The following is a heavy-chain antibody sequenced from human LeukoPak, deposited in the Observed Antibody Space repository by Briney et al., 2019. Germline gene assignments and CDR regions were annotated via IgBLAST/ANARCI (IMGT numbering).Heavy chain of an antibody. CDR3: ARDGYCSSTSCYTALRRKRNWFDP. CDR1: GGSFSGYY. D-gene: IGHD2-2*02. J-gene: IGHJ5*02. V-gene: IGHV4-34*01. Sequence: SETLSLTCAVYGGSFSGYYWSWIRQPPGKGLEWIGEINHSGSTNYNPSLKSRVTISADMSKNQFSLKLSSVTAADTAVYYCARDGYCSSTSCYTALRRKRNWFDPWGQGTLVTVSS. CDR2: INHSGST.